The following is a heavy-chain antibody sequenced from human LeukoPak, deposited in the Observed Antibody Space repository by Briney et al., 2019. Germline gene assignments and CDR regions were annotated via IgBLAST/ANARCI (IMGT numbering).Heavy chain of an antibody. D-gene: IGHD3-9*01. J-gene: IGHJ5*02. CDR1: GGSFNNYA. CDR2: IIPIFGTA. V-gene: IGHV1-69*06. Sequence: ASVKVSCKTSGGSFNNYAITWVRQAPGQGLEWMGGIIPIFGTANYAQKFQGRVTITADKSTGTAYMELSSLRSEDTAVYYCARDEGRMTIFSGWSDPWGQGTLVTVSS. CDR3: ARDEGRMTIFSGWSDP.